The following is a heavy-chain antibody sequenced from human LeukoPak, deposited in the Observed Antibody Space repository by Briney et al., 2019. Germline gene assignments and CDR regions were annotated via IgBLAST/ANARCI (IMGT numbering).Heavy chain of an antibody. CDR2: INSDGGST. V-gene: IGHV3-74*01. CDR3: ARRIQGMAPYYFDY. J-gene: IGHJ4*02. D-gene: IGHD5-24*01. CDR1: GFTLSSYW. Sequence: GGSLRLSCTASGFTLSSYWMHWVLQAPGKGLLWVSRINSDGGSTSYADSVKGRFTISRDNAKNTLYLQMNSLRAEDTAVYYCARRIQGMAPYYFDYWGQGTLVTVSS.